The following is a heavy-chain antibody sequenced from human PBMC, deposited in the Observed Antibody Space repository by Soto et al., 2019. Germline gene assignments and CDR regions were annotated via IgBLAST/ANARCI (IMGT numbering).Heavy chain of an antibody. J-gene: IGHJ4*02. CDR3: VRTSSY. D-gene: IGHD2-2*01. CDR2: LFGGGST. CDR1: GFAVSSNY. V-gene: IGHV3-53*01. Sequence: EVQLVASGGGLMQPGGSLRLSCVASGFAVSSNYMSWVRQAPGKGLEWVSVLFGGGSTLYSDSVKGRFTVSRDSSKNTLYLQMDSLRAEDTGVYYCVRTSSYWGQGILVTVSS.